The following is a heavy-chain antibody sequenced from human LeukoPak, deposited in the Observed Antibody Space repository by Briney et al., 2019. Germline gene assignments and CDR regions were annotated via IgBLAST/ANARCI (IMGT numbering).Heavy chain of an antibody. Sequence: PGGSLRLSCAASGFTFSSYWMSRVRQAPGKGLGWVANIKQDGSEKYYVDSVKGRFTISRDNAKNSLYLQMNSLRAEDTAVYYCARVRGDMVLDPWGQGTLVTVSS. D-gene: IGHD4/OR15-4a*01. CDR2: IKQDGSEK. V-gene: IGHV3-7*01. CDR1: GFTFSSYW. CDR3: ARVRGDMVLDP. J-gene: IGHJ5*02.